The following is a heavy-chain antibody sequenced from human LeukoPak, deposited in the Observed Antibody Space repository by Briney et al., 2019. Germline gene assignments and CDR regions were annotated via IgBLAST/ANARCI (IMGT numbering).Heavy chain of an antibody. CDR1: GGSISSGSYY. CDR2: IYTSGRT. J-gene: IGHJ6*03. V-gene: IGHV4-61*02. D-gene: IGHD6-13*01. CDR3: AREDGAGSSSWYVPYYYYYYMDV. Sequence: PSETLSLTCTVSGGSISSGSYYWSWIRQPGGRGLEWIVRIYTSGRTNYNPSLKSRVTISVDTSKNQFSLKLSSVTAADTAVYYCAREDGAGSSSWYVPYYYYYYMDVWGKGTTVTVSS.